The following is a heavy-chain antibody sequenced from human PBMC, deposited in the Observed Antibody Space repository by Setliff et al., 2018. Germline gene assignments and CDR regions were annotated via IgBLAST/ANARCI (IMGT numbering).Heavy chain of an antibody. Sequence: SETLSLTCTVSGYSISSGHYWGWIRQPPGKGLEWIGSISHSGSTYYNPSLRSRVTISLDTSKNQFSPKLTSVTAADTAVYYCAGGRRYDYGWDFDYWGQGTLVTVS. D-gene: IGHD4-17*01. CDR2: ISHSGST. V-gene: IGHV4-38-2*02. J-gene: IGHJ4*02. CDR3: AGGRRYDYGWDFDY. CDR1: GYSISSGHY.